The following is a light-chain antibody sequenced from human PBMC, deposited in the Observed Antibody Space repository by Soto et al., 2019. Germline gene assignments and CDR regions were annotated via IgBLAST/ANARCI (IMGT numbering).Light chain of an antibody. CDR2: STT. V-gene: IGLV7-43*01. CDR3: LLYYGGSYV. Sequence: QAVVTREPSLAVSPGGTVTLTCASSTGPVTSGFYPHWVQQKPGQAPRTLIYSTTSKHSWTPARLSGSLLGGKAALTLSGVQPEDEADYYCLLYYGGSYVFGAGTKVTVL. J-gene: IGLJ1*01. CDR1: TGPVTSGFY.